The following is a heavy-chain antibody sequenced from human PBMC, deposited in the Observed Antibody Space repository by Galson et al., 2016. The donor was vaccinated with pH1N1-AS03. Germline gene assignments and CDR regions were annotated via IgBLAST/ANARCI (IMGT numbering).Heavy chain of an antibody. V-gene: IGHV3-7*01. CDR1: GFTFGAFW. J-gene: IGHJ4*02. CDR2: IKEDGNDQ. CDR3: ARTRGVLQSSGEMLSYFDY. D-gene: IGHD3-10*01. Sequence: SLRLSCAASGFTFGAFWMSWVRQAPGKGLEWVANIKEDGNDQHYVDSVKGRFTISRDNAKKSLFLQMNSLTADDTAAYYCARTRGVLQSSGEMLSYFDYWGLGSLVTVSS.